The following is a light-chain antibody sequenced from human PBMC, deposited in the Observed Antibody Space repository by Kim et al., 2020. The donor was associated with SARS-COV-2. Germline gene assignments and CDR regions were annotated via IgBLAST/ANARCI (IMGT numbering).Light chain of an antibody. CDR1: SSDIGGYKY. Sequence: QSALTQPASVSGSPGQSITISCTGTSSDIGGYKYVSWYQQHPGKAPKLMIYDVSKRPSGVANRFSGSKSVNTASLTISGLQAGDEADYYCSSYTSSSTYYVFGTGTKVTVL. CDR2: DVS. J-gene: IGLJ1*01. CDR3: SSYTSSSTYYV. V-gene: IGLV2-14*01.